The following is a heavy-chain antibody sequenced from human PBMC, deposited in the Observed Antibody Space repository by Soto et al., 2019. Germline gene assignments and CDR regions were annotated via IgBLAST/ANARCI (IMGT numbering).Heavy chain of an antibody. CDR1: GGSISSGGYS. V-gene: IGHV4-30-2*01. CDR2: IYYSGST. J-gene: IGHJ6*02. CDR3: ARHLTYCSAGSCYSDFPYYGMDV. Sequence: SETLSLTCAVSGGSISSGGYSWSWIRQPPGKGLEWIGYIYYSGSTYYDPSLKSRVTISVDRSKNQFSLKLSSVTAADTAVYYCARHLTYCSAGSCYSDFPYYGMDVWGQGTTVTVSS. D-gene: IGHD2-15*01.